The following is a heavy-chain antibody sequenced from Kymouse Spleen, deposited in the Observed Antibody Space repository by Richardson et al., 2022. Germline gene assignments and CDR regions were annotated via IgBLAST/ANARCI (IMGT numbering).Heavy chain of an antibody. CDR1: GGSFSGYY. Sequence: QVQLQQWGAGLLKPSETLSLTCAVYGGSFSGYYWSWIRQPPGKGLEWIGEINHSGSTNYNPSLKSRVTISVDTSKNQFSLKLSSVTAADTAVYYCAGAAAAGTYYYYGMDVWGQGTTVTVSS. J-gene: IGHJ6*02. CDR3: AGAAAAGTYYYYGMDV. D-gene: IGHD6-13*01. CDR2: INHSGST. V-gene: IGHV4-34*01.